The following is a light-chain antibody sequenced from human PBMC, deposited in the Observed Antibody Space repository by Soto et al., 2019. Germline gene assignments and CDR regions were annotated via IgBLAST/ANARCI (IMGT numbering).Light chain of an antibody. CDR2: GAS. V-gene: IGKV3-20*01. Sequence: IALTQSPGTLSLSPGEGATLSCRASQTISSFLASYQQKRGQAPRLLIHGASNRATGIPDRFSGSGSGTDFTLTITRLEPEDFAVYYCQQYGGSPRTFGQGTKVDI. CDR1: QTISSF. CDR3: QQYGGSPRT. J-gene: IGKJ1*01.